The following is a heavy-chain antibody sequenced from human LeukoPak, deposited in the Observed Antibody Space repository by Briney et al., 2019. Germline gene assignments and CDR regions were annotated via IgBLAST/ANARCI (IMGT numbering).Heavy chain of an antibody. CDR2: IWYDGSTK. CDR1: GFNFSKYA. J-gene: IGHJ4*02. CDR3: ARDSGFGELVTYYFDY. V-gene: IGHV3-33*01. Sequence: PGGSLRLSRAASGFNFSKYAIHWVRQEPGKGLEWVAVIWYDGSTKYYANYVKGRFTVSRDNSKNTLYLQMNILRPEDTAIYYCARDSGFGELVTYYFDYWGQGTLVTVSS. D-gene: IGHD3-10*01.